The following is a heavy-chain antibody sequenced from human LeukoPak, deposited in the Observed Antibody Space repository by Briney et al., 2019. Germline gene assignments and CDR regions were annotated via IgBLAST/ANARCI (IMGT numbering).Heavy chain of an antibody. CDR3: ARDEFRHVDTAMVTSPGAN. V-gene: IGHV3-21*01. CDR1: GFTFSSYS. CDR2: ISSRYI. Sequence: GGSLRLSCAASGFTFSSYSMNWVRQAPGKGLEWVSSISSRYIYYADSVKGRFPISRDNAKNSLYLQMNSLRAEDTAVYYCARDEFRHVDTAMVTSPGANWGQGTLVTVSS. D-gene: IGHD5-18*01. J-gene: IGHJ4*02.